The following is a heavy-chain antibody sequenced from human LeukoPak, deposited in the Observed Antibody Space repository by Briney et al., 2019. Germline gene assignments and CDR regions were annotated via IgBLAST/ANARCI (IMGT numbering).Heavy chain of an antibody. J-gene: IGHJ4*02. Sequence: GGSLRLSCAASGFTFSSYSMNWVRQAPGKGLEWVSVIYSGGSTYYADSVKGRFTISRDNSKNTLYLQMNSLRAEDTAVYYCARELGDYWGQGTLVTVSS. D-gene: IGHD3-16*01. CDR1: GFTFSSYS. V-gene: IGHV3-66*01. CDR3: ARELGDY. CDR2: IYSGGST.